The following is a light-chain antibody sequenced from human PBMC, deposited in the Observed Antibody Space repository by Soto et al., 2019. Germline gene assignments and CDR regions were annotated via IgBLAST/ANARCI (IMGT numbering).Light chain of an antibody. CDR3: SSFTTSYFYV. V-gene: IGLV2-11*01. Sequence: QSVLTQPRSVSGSPGQSVTISCTGTSSDVGGYNYVSWYQQHPGKAPKLMIYDVSKRPSGVPDRFSGSKSGNTASLTISGLQAEDEANYYCSSFTTSYFYVFGPGTKVTVL. CDR1: SSDVGGYNY. CDR2: DVS. J-gene: IGLJ1*01.